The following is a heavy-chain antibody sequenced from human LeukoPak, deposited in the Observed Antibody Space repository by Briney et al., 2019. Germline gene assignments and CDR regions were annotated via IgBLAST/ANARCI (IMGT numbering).Heavy chain of an antibody. Sequence: GGSLRLSCAASGFTLSNHWMSWVRQAPGKGLEWVANIKEDGSERYYVDSVKGRSTISRDNAKNSLSLQMNSLRAEDTAVYYCARSVDTAMVLAIWGQGTMVTVSS. J-gene: IGHJ3*02. D-gene: IGHD5-18*01. V-gene: IGHV3-7*01. CDR3: ARSVDTAMVLAI. CDR2: IKEDGSER. CDR1: GFTLSNHW.